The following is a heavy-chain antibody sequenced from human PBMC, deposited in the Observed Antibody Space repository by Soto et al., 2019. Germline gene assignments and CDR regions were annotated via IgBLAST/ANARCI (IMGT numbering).Heavy chain of an antibody. CDR3: ARTGIAAAGMGWFDP. CDR2: IWYDGSNK. V-gene: IGHV3-33*01. Sequence: QVQLVESGGGVVQPGRSLRLSCAASGFTFSSYGMHWVRQAPGKGLEWVVVIWYDGSNKYYADSVKGRFTISRDNSKNTLYLQMNSLRAEDTAVYYCARTGIAAAGMGWFDPWGQGTLVTVSS. J-gene: IGHJ5*02. CDR1: GFTFSSYG. D-gene: IGHD6-13*01.